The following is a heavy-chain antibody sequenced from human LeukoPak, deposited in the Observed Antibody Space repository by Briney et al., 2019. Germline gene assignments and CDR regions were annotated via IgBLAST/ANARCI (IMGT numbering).Heavy chain of an antibody. Sequence: PETLSLSCAVSGGTFSGYDWSWVRQPPGKGLEWIGEINHSGSTNYNPFLKSRVTISVDTSKNQFSLKRTAGTAADTAVYYCAREWELLVSLFGLDVWGKGTTVTVSS. CDR1: GGTFSGYD. CDR2: INHSGST. J-gene: IGHJ6*04. V-gene: IGHV4-34*01. CDR3: AREWELLVSLFGLDV. D-gene: IGHD1-26*01.